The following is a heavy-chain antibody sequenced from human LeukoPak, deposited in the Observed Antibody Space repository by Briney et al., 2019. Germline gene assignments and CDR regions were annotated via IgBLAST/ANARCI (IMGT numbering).Heavy chain of an antibody. CDR3: ARAGWGYYDSSGYPHYYYYYMDV. J-gene: IGHJ6*03. D-gene: IGHD3-22*01. V-gene: IGHV1-18*01. CDR2: ISAYNGNT. CDR1: GYTFTSYG. Sequence: GASVKVSCKASGYTFTSYGISWVRQAPRQGLEWMGWISAYNGNTNYAQKLQGRVTMTTDTSTSTAYMELRSLRSDDTAVYYCARAGWGYYDSSGYPHYYYYYMDVWGKGTTVTVSS.